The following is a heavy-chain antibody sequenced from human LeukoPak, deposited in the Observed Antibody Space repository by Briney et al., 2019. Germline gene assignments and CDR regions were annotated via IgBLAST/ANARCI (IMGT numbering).Heavy chain of an antibody. V-gene: IGHV3-48*03. J-gene: IGHJ3*01. CDR1: GFTFSSYE. CDR2: ITDSGSTI. CDR3: ARERAGEDAFDV. D-gene: IGHD7-27*01. Sequence: GGSLRLSCAASGFTFSSYEMNWVRQAPGKGLEWVSYITDSGSTIYYADSVKGRFTISRDNAKNSLYLQINSLRVEDTAVYYCARERAGEDAFDVWGQGTMVTVSS.